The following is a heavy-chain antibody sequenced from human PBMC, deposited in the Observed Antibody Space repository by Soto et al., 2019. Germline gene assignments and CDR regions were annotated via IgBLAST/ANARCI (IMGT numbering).Heavy chain of an antibody. D-gene: IGHD3-10*01. CDR2: ISSTSTYI. V-gene: IGHV3-21*01. Sequence: EVQLVESGGGLVKPGGSLRLSCAASGFTFKYLCHELGPPGSRGGLEWVSSISSTSTYIYYADSVQGRFTISRDNAKNFLFLQMNPPEAEETAVYYWGRGYRGVPSQYEVEDAFDIWGQGTMVTVSS. J-gene: IGHJ3*02. CDR3: GRGYRGVPSQYEVEDAFDI. CDR1: GFTFKYLC.